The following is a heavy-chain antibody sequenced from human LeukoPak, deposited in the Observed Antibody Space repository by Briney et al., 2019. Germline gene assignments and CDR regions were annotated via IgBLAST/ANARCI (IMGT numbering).Heavy chain of an antibody. CDR3: ARGNAAAGTDYYYYYYMDV. J-gene: IGHJ6*03. D-gene: IGHD6-13*01. V-gene: IGHV3-74*01. CDR2: INSDGSST. CDR1: GFTFSSYW. Sequence: PGGSLRLSCAASGFTFSSYWMHWVRQAPGKGLVWVSRINSDGSSTSYADSVKGRFTISRDNAKNTLYLQMNSLRAEDTAVYYCARGNAAAGTDYYYYYYMDVWGKGTTVTISS.